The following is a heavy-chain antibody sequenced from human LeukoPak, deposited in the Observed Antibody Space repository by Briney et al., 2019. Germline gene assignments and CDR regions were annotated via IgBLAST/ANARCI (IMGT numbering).Heavy chain of an antibody. CDR1: GGSISSSSYY. D-gene: IGHD6-6*01. J-gene: IGHJ2*01. V-gene: IGHV4-39*07. CDR3: AKYSSSSVAFDL. Sequence: SETLSLTCTVSGGSISSSSYYWGWIRQPPGKGLEWIGSIYYSGSTYYNPSLKSRVTISVDTSKNQFSLKLSSVTAADTAVYYCAKYSSSSVAFDLWGRGTLVTVSS. CDR2: IYYSGST.